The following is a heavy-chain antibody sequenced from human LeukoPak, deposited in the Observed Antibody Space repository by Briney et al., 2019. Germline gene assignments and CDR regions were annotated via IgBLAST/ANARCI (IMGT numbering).Heavy chain of an antibody. Sequence: ASVKVSCKASGYTFTRYDINWVRQATGQGLEWMGWMNPNSGNTGYAQKFQGRVTITRNTSISTAYMELSSLRSEDTAVYYCARDYGDYFFDYWGQGTLVTVSS. CDR2: MNPNSGNT. CDR3: ARDYGDYFFDY. D-gene: IGHD4-17*01. J-gene: IGHJ4*02. CDR1: GYTFTRYD. V-gene: IGHV1-8*03.